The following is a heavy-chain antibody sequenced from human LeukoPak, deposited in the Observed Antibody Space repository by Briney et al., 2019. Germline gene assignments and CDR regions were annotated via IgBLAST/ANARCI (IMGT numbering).Heavy chain of an antibody. J-gene: IGHJ4*02. CDR3: TSGSYFWF. D-gene: IGHD1-26*01. V-gene: IGHV3-49*04. CDR2: IRSKAYGGTI. Sequence: GGSLRLSCTASGFNIGDYALSWVRQDLGKGLVWLGFIRSKAYGGTIEYAASVKGRFTISRDESKSIAYLQMNSLTTEDTAVYYCTSGSYFWFWGQGTLVTVSS. CDR1: GFNIGDYA.